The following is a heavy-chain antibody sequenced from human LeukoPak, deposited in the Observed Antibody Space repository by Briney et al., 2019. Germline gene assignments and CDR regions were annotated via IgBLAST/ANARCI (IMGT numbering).Heavy chain of an antibody. CDR1: GYSFTNYW. CDR3: ARRGFGATIGYYYMDG. Sequence: GESLKISCKGSGYSFTNYWIGWVRQMPGKGLEWMGIIYPGDSDTRYSPSFQGQVTISADKSISTAYLQWSSLKASDTAIYYCARRGFGATIGYYYMDGWGKGTTVTVSS. V-gene: IGHV5-51*01. D-gene: IGHD1-26*01. J-gene: IGHJ6*03. CDR2: IYPGDSDT.